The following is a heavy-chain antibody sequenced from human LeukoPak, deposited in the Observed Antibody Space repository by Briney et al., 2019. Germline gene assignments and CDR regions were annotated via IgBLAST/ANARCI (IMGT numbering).Heavy chain of an antibody. J-gene: IGHJ4*02. CDR2: ISYDGTNK. D-gene: IGHD1-26*01. CDR3: AKDLVGATVERYFDY. V-gene: IGHV3-30-3*01. CDR1: GFTFSNYA. Sequence: PGRSLRLSCAASGFTFSNYAMHWVRQAPGKGLEWVAVISYDGTNKYYADSVKGRFTISRDNSKNTMYLQMNSLRAEDTAVYYCAKDLVGATVERYFDYWGQGTLVTVSS.